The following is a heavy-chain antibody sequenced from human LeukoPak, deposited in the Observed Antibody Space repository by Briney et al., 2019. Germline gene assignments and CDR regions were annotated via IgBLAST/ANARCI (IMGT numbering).Heavy chain of an antibody. J-gene: IGHJ4*02. CDR3: VRESIEGATIDY. CDR1: GFSFINYW. D-gene: IGHD1-26*01. CDR2: INSDGDIT. V-gene: IGHV3-74*01. Sequence: PGGSLRLSCEASGFSFINYWMLWVSQAPGKGPVWVSRINSDGDITNYADSVKGRFTISRDNAKNTLYLQMNSLRAEDTAVYYCVRESIEGATIDYWGQGTLVTVSS.